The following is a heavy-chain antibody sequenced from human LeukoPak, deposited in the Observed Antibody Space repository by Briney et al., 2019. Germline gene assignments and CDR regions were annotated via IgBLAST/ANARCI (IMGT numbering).Heavy chain of an antibody. CDR3: ASEPRLLDH. J-gene: IGHJ4*02. CDR1: GFTFSSYA. CDR2: ISYDESNK. D-gene: IGHD6-25*01. V-gene: IGHV3-30*04. Sequence: GGSLRLSCAASGFTFSSYAMHWVRQAPGKGLEWVAVISYDESNKYYADSVKGRFTISRDNSRNTLYLQMNSLRAEDTAVYFCASEPRLLDHWGQGTLVTVSS.